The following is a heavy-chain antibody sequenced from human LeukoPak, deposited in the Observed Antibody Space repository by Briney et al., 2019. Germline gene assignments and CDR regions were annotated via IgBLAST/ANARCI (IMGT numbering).Heavy chain of an antibody. CDR2: INHSGST. CDR1: GGSFSGYY. CDR3: ARKEGRSDYHPLFDY. J-gene: IGHJ4*02. V-gene: IGHV4-34*01. D-gene: IGHD4-11*01. Sequence: SETLSLTCAVYGGSFSGYYWSWIRQPPGKGLEWIGEINHSGSTKHTPSLQSRGTISVDPSKNQFSLKLFSVTAADTALYYCARKEGRSDYHPLFDYWGQGLLVTVSS.